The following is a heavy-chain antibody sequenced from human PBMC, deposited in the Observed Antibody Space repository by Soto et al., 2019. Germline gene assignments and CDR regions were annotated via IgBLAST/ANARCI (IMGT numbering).Heavy chain of an antibody. CDR2: IYWDDDK. D-gene: IGHD2-2*01. CDR3: AHRRGVVGHYAMDV. CDR1: GFSLNTSGVG. J-gene: IGHJ6*02. Sequence: QITLKESGPTLGKPTQNLTLTCTFSGFSLNTSGVGVGWIRQPPGKALEWLALIYWDDDKAYSPSLKSRLTITKDTSKNQVVLTMTNMDPVDTATYYCAHRRGVVGHYAMDVWGQGTTVTVSS. V-gene: IGHV2-5*02.